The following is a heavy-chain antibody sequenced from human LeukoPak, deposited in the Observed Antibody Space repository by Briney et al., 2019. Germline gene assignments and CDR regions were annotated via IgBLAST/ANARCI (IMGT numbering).Heavy chain of an antibody. V-gene: IGHV1-18*01. CDR3: ARERTRRHMDV. CDR1: VYTFTSYG. Sequence: ASVKVSCKASVYTFTSYGISWVRQAPGQGLEWMGWISAYNVNTNYAQKLQGRVTMTTDTSTSKAYMELRRLRSADKAGYYCARERTRRHMDVWGKGTTVTVSS. J-gene: IGHJ6*03. CDR2: ISAYNVNT.